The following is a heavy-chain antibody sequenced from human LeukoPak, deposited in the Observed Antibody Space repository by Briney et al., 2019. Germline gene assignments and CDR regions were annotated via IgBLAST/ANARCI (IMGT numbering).Heavy chain of an antibody. CDR3: ARAPSIQYNWFDP. CDR1: GGTFSSYA. Sequence: ASVTVSCTASGGTFSSYAISWVRQAPGQGLEWMGRIIPILGIANYAQKFQGRVTITADKSTSTAYMELSSLRSEDTAVYYCARAPSIQYNWFDPWGQGTLVTVSS. D-gene: IGHD2/OR15-2a*01. V-gene: IGHV1-69*04. CDR2: IIPILGIA. J-gene: IGHJ5*02.